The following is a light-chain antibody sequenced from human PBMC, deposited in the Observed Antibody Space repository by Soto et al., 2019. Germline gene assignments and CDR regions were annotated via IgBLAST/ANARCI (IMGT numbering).Light chain of an antibody. V-gene: IGKV3-15*01. J-gene: IGKJ1*01. CDR2: GAS. Sequence: EIVMTQSPATLSVSPGERATVSCRASQSVSRNLAWFQQKPGQAPRRFIYGASTRASGIPARFSGDGSGTEFTLTISSLQSEDFAVYYWQQYDKWQSFGQGTKVEIK. CDR1: QSVSRN. CDR3: QQYDKWQS.